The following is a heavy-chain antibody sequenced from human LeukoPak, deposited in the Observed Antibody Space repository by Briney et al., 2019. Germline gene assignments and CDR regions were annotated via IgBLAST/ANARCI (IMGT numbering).Heavy chain of an antibody. J-gene: IGHJ4*02. CDR1: GFTFSTYS. V-gene: IGHV3-48*01. CDR2: ISSGSSTV. CDR3: AKETPMSYFDY. Sequence: GGSLRLSCAASGFTFSTYSMNWVRQAPGKGLEWVSYISSGSSTVYYTDSVKGRFTISRDNAKNSLYLQMNSLRAEDTAVYYCAKETPMSYFDYWGQGTLVTVSS. D-gene: IGHD3-22*01.